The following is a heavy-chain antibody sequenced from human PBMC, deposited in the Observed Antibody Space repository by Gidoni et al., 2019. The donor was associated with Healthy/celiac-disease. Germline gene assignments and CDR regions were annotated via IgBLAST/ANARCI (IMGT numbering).Heavy chain of an antibody. J-gene: IGHJ4*02. Sequence: QVQLVESGGGLVTPGGSLILSCPSSGCTFSDYYMSWIRPAPGKGLEWGSYISSSGSTIYYADSVKGRFTISRDNAKNSMYLKRNSLRAEDTAVYYWARSQLPFDYWGQGTLVTVSS. CDR2: ISSSGSTI. V-gene: IGHV3-11*01. CDR3: ARSQLPFDY. CDR1: GCTFSDYY. D-gene: IGHD1-26*01.